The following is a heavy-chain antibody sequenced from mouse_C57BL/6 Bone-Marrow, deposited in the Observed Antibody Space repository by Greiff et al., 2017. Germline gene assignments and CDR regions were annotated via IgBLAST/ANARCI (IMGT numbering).Heavy chain of an antibody. Sequence: VQLQQSGAELVRPGTSVKVSCQASGYAFTNYLIEWVKQRPGHGLDWIGVINPGSGGTNYNEKFKGKATLTAYKTSSTAYMQRSSLTSEDSAVYCCARSLYYYYSMDYWGQGTSVTVSS. D-gene: IGHD2-1*01. CDR2: INPGSGGT. V-gene: IGHV1-54*01. CDR1: GYAFTNYL. CDR3: ARSLYYYYSMDY. J-gene: IGHJ4*01.